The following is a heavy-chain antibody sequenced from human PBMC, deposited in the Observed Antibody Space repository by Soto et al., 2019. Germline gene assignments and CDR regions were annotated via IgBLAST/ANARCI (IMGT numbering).Heavy chain of an antibody. CDR2: MYNTGST. Sequence: PSETLSLTCTVSGGSISRYYWSWIRQPPGKGLEWIGYMYNTGSTVYNPPFKSRVTISVDTSKNTLYLQMNSLRAEDTAVYYCARDQIQLWKNYYYYYGMDVWGQGTTVTVS. CDR3: ARDQIQLWKNYYYYYGMDV. J-gene: IGHJ6*02. CDR1: GGSISRYY. V-gene: IGHV4-59*01. D-gene: IGHD5-18*01.